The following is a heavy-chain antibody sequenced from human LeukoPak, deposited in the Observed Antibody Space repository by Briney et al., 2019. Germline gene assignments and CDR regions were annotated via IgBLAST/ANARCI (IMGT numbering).Heavy chain of an antibody. CDR3: ARQWLVREYFDY. V-gene: IGHV3-7*01. J-gene: IGHJ4*02. CDR1: GFTFSSYW. CDR2: IKQDGSEK. Sequence: GGSLRLSCAVSGFTFSSYWMSWVRQAPGKGLEWVANIKQDGSEKYYVDSVKGRFTISRDNAKNSLYLQMNSLRAEDTAVYYCARQWLVREYFDYWGQGTLVTVSS. D-gene: IGHD6-19*01.